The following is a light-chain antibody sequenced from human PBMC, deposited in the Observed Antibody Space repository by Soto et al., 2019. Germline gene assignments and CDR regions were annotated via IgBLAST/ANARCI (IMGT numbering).Light chain of an antibody. V-gene: IGLV2-14*01. Sequence: QSVLTQPASASGSPGQSITISCTGTSSDVGGYNYVSWYQQHPGKAPKLMIYEVSNRPSGVSNLFSGSKSGNTASLTISGLQAEDEADYYCSSYTSSSVVVFGGGTKVTVL. CDR3: SSYTSSSVVV. CDR2: EVS. CDR1: SSDVGGYNY. J-gene: IGLJ2*01.